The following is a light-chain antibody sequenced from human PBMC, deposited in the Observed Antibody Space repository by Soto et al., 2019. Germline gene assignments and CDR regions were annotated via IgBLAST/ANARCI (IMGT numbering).Light chain of an antibody. CDR1: QSVSTNY. V-gene: IGKV3-20*01. CDR2: GAS. CDR3: QQYGSSPST. Sequence: EIVLTQSPGTLSLSPGERGTLSCRVSQSVSTNYITWYQQNPGQAPRRLIFGASIRATGIPDRFSGSGSGTDFTLTISRLEPEDFAVYYCQQYGSSPSTFGQGTKVDIK. J-gene: IGKJ1*01.